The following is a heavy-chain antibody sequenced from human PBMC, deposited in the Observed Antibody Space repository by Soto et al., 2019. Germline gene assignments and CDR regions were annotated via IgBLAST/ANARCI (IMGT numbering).Heavy chain of an antibody. CDR2: IYSSENT. D-gene: IGHD2-2*03. CDR3: ARLNGYCVSTSRHGYYGMDV. J-gene: IGHJ6*02. Sequence: SSETLSLTCTVSGGSVSSNSYSWGWIRQSPGKGLEWIGTIYSSENTYYNPSLLSRVTISVDTSMNEFSLRLSSVTAADTAVYYCARLNGYCVSTSRHGYYGMDVWGQGTTVT. CDR1: GGSVSSNSYS. V-gene: IGHV4-39*01.